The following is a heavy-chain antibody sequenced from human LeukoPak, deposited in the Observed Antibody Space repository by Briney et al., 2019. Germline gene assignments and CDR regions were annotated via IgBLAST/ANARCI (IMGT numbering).Heavy chain of an antibody. J-gene: IGHJ4*02. CDR2: INANSGGT. D-gene: IGHD6-6*01. CDR1: GYTLTGYY. V-gene: IGHV1-2*02. Sequence: ASVKVSCKASGYTLTGYYMLWVRHAPGQGLEWMGWINANSGGTNYAQKFQGRVTMTRDTSISTAYMELSRLRSDDTAVYYCARGGSSFPNHHWGQRTPVTVSS. CDR3: ARGGSSFPNHH.